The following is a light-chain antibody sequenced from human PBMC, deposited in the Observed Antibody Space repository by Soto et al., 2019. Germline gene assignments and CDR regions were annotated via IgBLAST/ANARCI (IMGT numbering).Light chain of an antibody. V-gene: IGKV3-20*01. Sequence: EIVLTQSPGTLSLSPGERATLSCRASQSVSSSYLAWYQQKPGQAPRLLIYGASSRATGIPDRFSGSGSGTDFTLTISRLEPEDFAVYYCQQYGSSLPFGQGTRLENK. CDR1: QSVSSSY. CDR2: GAS. J-gene: IGKJ5*01. CDR3: QQYGSSLP.